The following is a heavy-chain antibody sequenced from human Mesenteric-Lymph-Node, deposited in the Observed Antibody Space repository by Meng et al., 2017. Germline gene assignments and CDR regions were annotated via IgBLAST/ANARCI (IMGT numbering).Heavy chain of an antibody. CDR1: GGSISSYY. J-gene: IGHJ5*02. CDR3: ARGGGYSSPFDP. CDR2: IYYSGST. D-gene: IGHD6-13*01. V-gene: IGHV4-59*01. Sequence: QVQLQESGPGLVKPSETLSLTCTGSGGSISSYYWSWIRQPPGKGLEFIGYIYYSGSTNYSPSLKNRVTISVDTSKNQFSLKLTSVTAADTAVYYCARGGGYSSPFDPWGQGILVTVSS.